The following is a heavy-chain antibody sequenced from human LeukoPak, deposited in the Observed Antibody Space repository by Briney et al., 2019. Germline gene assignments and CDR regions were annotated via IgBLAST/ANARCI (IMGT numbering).Heavy chain of an antibody. J-gene: IGHJ6*02. D-gene: IGHD2-2*01. CDR1: GFTFSDYY. CDR2: ISSSGSTI. Sequence: PGGSLRLSCAASGFTFSDYYMSWIRQAPGKGLEWVSYISSSGSTIYYADSVKGRFTISRDNAKNSLYLQMNSLRAEDTAVYYCAGDRPVPAARYYYYYYGMDVWGQGTTVTVSS. CDR3: AGDRPVPAARYYYYYYGMDV. V-gene: IGHV3-11*01.